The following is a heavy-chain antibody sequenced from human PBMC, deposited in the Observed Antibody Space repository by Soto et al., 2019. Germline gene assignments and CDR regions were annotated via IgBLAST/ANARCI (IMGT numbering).Heavy chain of an antibody. J-gene: IGHJ6*02. Sequence: SVKVSCKASGVTFSSYAISWVRQAPGQGLEWMGGIIPIFGTANYAQKFQGRVTITADKSTSTAYMELSSLRSEDTAVYYCATNGGGYCSGGSCYSDYYYGMDVWGQGTTVTVSS. CDR3: ATNGGGYCSGGSCYSDYYYGMDV. D-gene: IGHD2-15*01. V-gene: IGHV1-69*06. CDR2: IIPIFGTA. CDR1: GVTFSSYA.